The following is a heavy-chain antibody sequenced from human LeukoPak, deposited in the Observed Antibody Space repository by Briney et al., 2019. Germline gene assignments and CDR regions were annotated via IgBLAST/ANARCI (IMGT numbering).Heavy chain of an antibody. CDR1: GYTFTGYY. CDR3: ARDRAVRVPTSCGY. D-gene: IGHD3-10*01. Sequence: ASVKVSCKASGYTFTGYYMHWVRQAPGHGLEWMGWINPNSGGTNYAQKFQGRVTMTRDTSISTAYMELSRLRSDDTAVYYCARDRAVRVPTSCGYWGQGTLVTVSS. J-gene: IGHJ4*02. V-gene: IGHV1-2*02. CDR2: INPNSGGT.